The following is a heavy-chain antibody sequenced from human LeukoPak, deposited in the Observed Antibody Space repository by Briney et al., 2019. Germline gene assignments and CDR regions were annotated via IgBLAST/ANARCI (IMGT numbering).Heavy chain of an antibody. CDR3: ARHRTAYGGNSNYFDY. J-gene: IGHJ4*02. V-gene: IGHV4-39*07. Sequence: PSETLSLTCTVSGGSISSSSYYWGWIRQPPGKGLEWIGSIYYSGSTYYNPSLKSRVTISVDTSKNQFSLKLSSVTAADTAVYYCARHRTAYGGNSNYFDYWGQGTLVTVSS. CDR2: IYYSGST. D-gene: IGHD4-23*01. CDR1: GGSISSSSYY.